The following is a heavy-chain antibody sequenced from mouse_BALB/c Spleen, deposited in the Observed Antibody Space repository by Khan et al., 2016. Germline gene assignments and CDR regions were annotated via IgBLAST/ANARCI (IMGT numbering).Heavy chain of an antibody. CDR2: INPDSYTI. CDR1: GFDFSRYW. CDR3: ARAGYYWYLAY. D-gene: IGHD1-1*01. J-gene: IGHJ3*01. V-gene: IGHV4-1*02. Sequence: EVKLLESGGGLVHPGGSLKLSCAASGFDFSRYWMSWVRQAPGKGLEWIGEINPDSYTINYTPSLKDKFIISRDNAKNTLYLQMSKVRSEDTALDYCARAGYYWYLAYWGQGTLVTVSA.